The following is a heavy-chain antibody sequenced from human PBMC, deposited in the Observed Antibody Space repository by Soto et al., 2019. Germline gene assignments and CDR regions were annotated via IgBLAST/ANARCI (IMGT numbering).Heavy chain of an antibody. J-gene: IGHJ4*02. CDR3: ARSRDGYNLLDY. D-gene: IGHD5-12*01. CDR1: GGSISSYY. Sequence: SETLSLTCTVSGGSISSYYWSWIRQPPGKGLEWIGYIYYSGSTNYNPSLKSRVTISVDTSKNQFSLKLSSVTAADTAVYYCARSRDGYNLLDYWGQGTLVTVSS. V-gene: IGHV4-59*01. CDR2: IYYSGST.